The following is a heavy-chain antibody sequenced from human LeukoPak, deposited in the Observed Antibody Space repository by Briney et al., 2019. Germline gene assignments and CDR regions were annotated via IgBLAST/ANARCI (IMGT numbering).Heavy chain of an antibody. Sequence: GGSLRLSCAASGFTFSSYSMTWVRQAPGKGLEWVSSISGSGGSTYYADSVKGRFTISRDNSKNTLYLQMNSLRAEDTAVYYCAKDLVTGSLDYWGQGTLVTVSS. CDR1: GFTFSSYS. CDR3: AKDLVTGSLDY. D-gene: IGHD3-10*01. CDR2: ISGSGGST. V-gene: IGHV3-23*01. J-gene: IGHJ4*02.